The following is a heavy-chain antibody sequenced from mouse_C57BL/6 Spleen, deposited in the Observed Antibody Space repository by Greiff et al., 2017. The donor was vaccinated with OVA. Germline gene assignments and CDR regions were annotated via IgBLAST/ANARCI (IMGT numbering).Heavy chain of an antibody. J-gene: IGHJ1*03. Sequence: QVQLKQSGAELVRPGTSVKMSCKASGYTFTNYWIGWAKQRPGHGLEWIGDIYPGGGYTNYNEKFKGKATLTADKSSSTAYMQFSSLTSEDSAIYYCARSHYDYGSSYGYFDVWGTGTTVTVSS. D-gene: IGHD1-1*01. CDR3: ARSHYDYGSSYGYFDV. V-gene: IGHV1-63*01. CDR1: GYTFTNYW. CDR2: IYPGGGYT.